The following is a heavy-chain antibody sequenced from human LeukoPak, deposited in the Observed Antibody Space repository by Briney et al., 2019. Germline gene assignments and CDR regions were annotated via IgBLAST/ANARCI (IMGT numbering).Heavy chain of an antibody. V-gene: IGHV3-15*01. CDR2: IKSKTDGGTT. D-gene: IGHD3-9*01. CDR3: TTDSFYDILTGYYTLDY. CDR1: GFTFSNAW. J-gene: IGHJ4*02. Sequence: GGSLRLSCAASGFTFSNAWVSWVRQAPGKGLEWVGRIKSKTDGGTTDYAAPVKGRFTISRDDSKNTLSLQMNSLQTEDTAVYYCTTDSFYDILTGYYTLDYWGQGTLVTVSS.